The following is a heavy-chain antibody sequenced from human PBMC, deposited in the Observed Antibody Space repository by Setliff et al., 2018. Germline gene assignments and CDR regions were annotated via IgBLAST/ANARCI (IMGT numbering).Heavy chain of an antibody. CDR2: IYYSGST. Sequence: TSETLSLTCTVSGDSISSSSYYWGWIRQPPGKGLEWIGSIYYSGSTYYTPSLKSRVTISVDTSKNQFSLKLSSVTAADTAVYYCARGYSGYDYLKPFDYWGQGTLVTVSS. V-gene: IGHV4-39*01. CDR3: ARGYSGYDYLKPFDY. CDR1: GDSISSSSYY. D-gene: IGHD5-12*01. J-gene: IGHJ4*02.